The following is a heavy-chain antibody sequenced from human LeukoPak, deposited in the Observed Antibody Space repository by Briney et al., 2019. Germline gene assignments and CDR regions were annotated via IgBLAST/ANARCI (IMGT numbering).Heavy chain of an antibody. D-gene: IGHD3-10*01. CDR1: GGSFIGYY. CDR3: ARGRWGGNAFDI. J-gene: IGHJ3*02. V-gene: IGHV4-34*01. Sequence: SETLSLTCAVYGGSFIGYYWSWIRQSPGKGLEWIGDIDHSGSTNYNASLKSRVTISADTSKDHFSLKVTSVTAADTALYYCARGRWGGNAFDIWGQGTMVTVSS. CDR2: IDHSGST.